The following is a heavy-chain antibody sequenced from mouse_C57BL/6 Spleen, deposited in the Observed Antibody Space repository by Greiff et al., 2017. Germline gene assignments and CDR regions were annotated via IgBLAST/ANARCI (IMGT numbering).Heavy chain of an antibody. CDR3: ARGGLAQAKAWLAY. D-gene: IGHD3-2*02. CDR2: IYPGDGDT. V-gene: IGHV1-80*01. CDR1: GYAFSSYW. Sequence: VQLQQSGAELVKPGASVKISCKASGYAFSSYWMNWVKQRPGKGLEWIGQIYPGDGDTNYTGTFKGKATLTADKSSSTAYMQLSSLTSEDSAVYFCARGGLAQAKAWLAYWGQGTLVTVAA. J-gene: IGHJ3*01.